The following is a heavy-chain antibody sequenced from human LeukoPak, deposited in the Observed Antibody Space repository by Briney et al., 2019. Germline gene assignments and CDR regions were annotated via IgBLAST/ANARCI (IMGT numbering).Heavy chain of an antibody. V-gene: IGHV4-34*01. CDR2: INHSGST. CDR1: GGSFSGYY. J-gene: IGHJ4*02. Sequence: SETLSLTCAVYGGSFSGYYWSWIRQPPGKGLEWIGEINHSGSTNYNPSLKSRVTISVDTSKNQFSLDLSSVTAADTAVYFCARLRGYTDGPPGYWGQGTLVTVSS. CDR3: ARLRGYTDGPPGY. D-gene: IGHD5-18*01.